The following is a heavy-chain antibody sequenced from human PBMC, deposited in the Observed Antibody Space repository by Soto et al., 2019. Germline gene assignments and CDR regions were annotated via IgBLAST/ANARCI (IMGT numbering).Heavy chain of an antibody. Sequence: SETLSLTCSVSGGSISSYYWSWIRQPAGKGLEWIGRIYTSGSTNYNPSLKSRVTMSVDTSKNQFSLKLSSVTAADTAVYYCARVGKLELQGGAFDIWGQGTMVTVSS. J-gene: IGHJ3*02. CDR1: GGSISSYY. D-gene: IGHD1-7*01. CDR2: IYTSGST. CDR3: ARVGKLELQGGAFDI. V-gene: IGHV4-4*07.